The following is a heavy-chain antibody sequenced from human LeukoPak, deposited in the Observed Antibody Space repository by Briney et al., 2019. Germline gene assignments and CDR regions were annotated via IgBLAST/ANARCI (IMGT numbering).Heavy chain of an antibody. Sequence: TTSETLSLTCAVSGYSISSGYYWGWIRQPPGKGLEWIGSIYHGGSTYYNPSLKSRVTISVDTSKNQFSLKLSSVTAADTAVYYCAVEMRFDWFDPWGQGTLVTVSS. CDR2: IYHGGST. V-gene: IGHV4-38-2*01. CDR1: GYSISSGYY. J-gene: IGHJ5*02. CDR3: AVEMRFDWFDP. D-gene: IGHD5-24*01.